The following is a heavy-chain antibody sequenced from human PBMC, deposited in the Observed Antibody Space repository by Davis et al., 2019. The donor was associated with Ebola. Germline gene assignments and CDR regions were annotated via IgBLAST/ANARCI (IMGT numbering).Heavy chain of an antibody. CDR2: ISAGGAGT. Sequence: GESLKISCEASGFTFSRYVMNWVRQAPGKGLEWVSSISAGGAGTYYTDSVKGRFTISRDNSKNTLHLQMNSLRAEDTAVYFCAREGGGATTSFDYWGQGTLVTVSS. D-gene: IGHD1-26*01. J-gene: IGHJ4*02. CDR3: AREGGGATTSFDY. CDR1: GFTFSRYV. V-gene: IGHV3-23*01.